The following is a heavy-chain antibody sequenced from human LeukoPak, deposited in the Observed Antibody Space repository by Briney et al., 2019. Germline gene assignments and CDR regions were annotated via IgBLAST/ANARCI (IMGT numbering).Heavy chain of an antibody. D-gene: IGHD3-22*01. J-gene: IGHJ4*02. CDR2: IYTSGSA. CDR1: GDDISSGNYF. Sequence: SETLSLTCTVSGDDISSGNYFWNWVRQPAGKGLEWCGRIYTSGSADYNASLKSRLTISVDTSKNQFSLNLISVTAADTAVYYCARVALPRNYYDSSENAHFDYWGQGTLVTVSS. V-gene: IGHV4-61*02. CDR3: ARVALPRNYYDSSENAHFDY.